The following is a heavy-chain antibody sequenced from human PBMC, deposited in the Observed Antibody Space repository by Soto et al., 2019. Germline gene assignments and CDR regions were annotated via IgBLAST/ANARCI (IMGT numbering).Heavy chain of an antibody. CDR3: ARDAAVPGESDRFDY. V-gene: IGHV4-4*02. CDR1: GDSVTSNVW. J-gene: IGHJ4*02. Sequence: PLETLSLTCAVSGDSVTSNVWWSWFRQPPGKGLEWIGEAYHNGLTDYNPSLKSRVTMSVDTSKNEFSLKLTSLTAADTAIYYCARDAAVPGESDRFDYWGQGTLVTVSS. CDR2: AYHNGLT. D-gene: IGHD6-19*01.